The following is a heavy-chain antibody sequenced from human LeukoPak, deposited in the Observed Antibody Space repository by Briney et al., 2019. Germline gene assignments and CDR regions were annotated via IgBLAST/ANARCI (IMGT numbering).Heavy chain of an antibody. J-gene: IGHJ3*02. CDR3: AREGPTPNAFVI. Sequence: KSGGSLRLSCAASGFIFTDYYMSWIRQAPGKGLEWISYISASSGYTKYADSVKGRFTISRDNAKNTLYLQMNSLRAEDTAVYYCAREGPTPNAFVIWGKGKMVTVSS. CDR2: ISASSGYT. CDR1: GFIFTDYY. V-gene: IGHV3-11*06.